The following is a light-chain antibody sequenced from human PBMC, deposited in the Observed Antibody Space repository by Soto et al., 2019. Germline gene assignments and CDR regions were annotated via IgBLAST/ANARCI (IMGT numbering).Light chain of an antibody. Sequence: QLVLTQSPSASASLGASVKLTCTLSSGHINYAMAWHQQQPEKGPRYLMTLNSDGTHTRGDGIPDRFSGSSSGAERYLTISSLQSDDEADYYCQTWGTDNQVFGGGTKLTVL. CDR2: LNSDGTH. J-gene: IGLJ2*01. CDR3: QTWGTDNQV. V-gene: IGLV4-69*01. CDR1: SGHINYA.